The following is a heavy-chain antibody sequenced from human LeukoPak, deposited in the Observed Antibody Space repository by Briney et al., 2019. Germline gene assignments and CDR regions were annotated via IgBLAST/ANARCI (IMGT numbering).Heavy chain of an antibody. Sequence: TGGSLRLSCAASGFTFSSYSMNWVRQAPGKGLEWVSSISSSSSYIYYADSVKGRFTISRDNAKNSLYLQMNSLRAEDTAMYYCARGPGGVFDYWGQGTLVTVSS. V-gene: IGHV3-21*01. J-gene: IGHJ4*02. D-gene: IGHD3-10*01. CDR3: ARGPGGVFDY. CDR2: ISSSSSYI. CDR1: GFTFSSYS.